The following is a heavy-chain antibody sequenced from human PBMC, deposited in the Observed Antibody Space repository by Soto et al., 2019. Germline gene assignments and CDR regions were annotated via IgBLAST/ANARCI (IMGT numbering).Heavy chain of an antibody. D-gene: IGHD5-18*01. CDR3: ARDLRYSYGFYGMDV. Sequence: PGGSLRLSCAASGFTFSSYWMSWVRQAPGKGLEWVANIKQDGSEKYYVDSVKGRFTISRDNAKNSLYLQMNSLRAEDTAVYYCARDLRYSYGFYGMDVWGQGTTVTVSS. CDR1: GFTFSSYW. J-gene: IGHJ6*02. CDR2: IKQDGSEK. V-gene: IGHV3-7*05.